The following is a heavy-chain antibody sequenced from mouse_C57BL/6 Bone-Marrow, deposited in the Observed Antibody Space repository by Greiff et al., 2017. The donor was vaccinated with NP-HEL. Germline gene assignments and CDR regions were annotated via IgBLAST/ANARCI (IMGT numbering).Heavy chain of an antibody. CDR2: INPNNGGT. V-gene: IGHV1-26*01. CDR1: GYTFTDYY. Sequence: EVKLQQSGPELVKPGASVKISCKASGYTFTDYYMNWVKQSHGKSLEWIGDINPNNGGTSYNQKFKGKATLTVDKSSSTAYMELRSLTSEDSAVYYCARRGYGSRDYYAMDYWGQGTSVTVSS. J-gene: IGHJ4*01. CDR3: ARRGYGSRDYYAMDY. D-gene: IGHD1-1*01.